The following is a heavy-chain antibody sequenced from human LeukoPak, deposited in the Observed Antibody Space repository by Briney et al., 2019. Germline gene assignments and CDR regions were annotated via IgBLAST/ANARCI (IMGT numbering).Heavy chain of an antibody. Sequence: GASVTVSCTASGGTFSSYAISWVRQAPGQGLEWMGGIIPIFGTANYAQKFQGRVTITADESTSTAYMELSSLRSEDTAVYYCARDYGDHFDYWGQGTLVTVSS. V-gene: IGHV1-69*13. CDR2: IIPIFGTA. CDR3: ARDYGDHFDY. J-gene: IGHJ4*02. CDR1: GGTFSSYA. D-gene: IGHD4-17*01.